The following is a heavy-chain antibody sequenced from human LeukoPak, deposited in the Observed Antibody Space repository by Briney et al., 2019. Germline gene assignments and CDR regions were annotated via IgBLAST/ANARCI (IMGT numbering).Heavy chain of an antibody. CDR1: GFTFSSYW. V-gene: IGHV3-74*01. CDR3: ARDPASSSWYGWFDP. CDR2: INSDGSST. J-gene: IGHJ5*02. D-gene: IGHD6-13*01. Sequence: PGEAPRLSCAASGFTFSSYWMHWVRQARGKGLVWVSRINSDGSSTSYADSVKGRFTISRDNANNTLYLQMNSLRAEDTAVYYCARDPASSSWYGWFDPWGQGTLVTVSS.